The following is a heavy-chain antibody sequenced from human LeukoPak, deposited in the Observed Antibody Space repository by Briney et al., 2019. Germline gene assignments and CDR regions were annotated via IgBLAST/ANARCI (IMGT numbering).Heavy chain of an antibody. D-gene: IGHD6-19*01. V-gene: IGHV4-61*02. CDR2: IYTSGST. J-gene: IGHJ5*02. Sequence: PSQTLSLTCTVSGGSISSGSYYWSWIRQPAGKGLEWIGRIYTSGSTNYNPSLKSRVTISVDTSRSQFSLKLSSVTAADTAVYYCARDETVAGTRWFDPWGQGTLVTVSS. CDR3: ARDETVAGTRWFDP. CDR1: GGSISSGSYY.